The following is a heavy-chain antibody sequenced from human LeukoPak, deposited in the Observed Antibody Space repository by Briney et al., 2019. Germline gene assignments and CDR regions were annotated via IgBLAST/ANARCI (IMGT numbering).Heavy chain of an antibody. CDR2: FDPEDGET. CDR3: ATLKTYSSPFY. Sequence: ASVKVSCKASGYTFTGYYMHWVRQAPGQGLEWMGGFDPEDGETIYAQKFQGRVTMTEDTSTDTAYMELSSLRSEDTAVYYCATLKTYSSPFYWGQGTLVTVSS. V-gene: IGHV1-24*01. CDR1: GYTFTGYY. D-gene: IGHD6-13*01. J-gene: IGHJ4*02.